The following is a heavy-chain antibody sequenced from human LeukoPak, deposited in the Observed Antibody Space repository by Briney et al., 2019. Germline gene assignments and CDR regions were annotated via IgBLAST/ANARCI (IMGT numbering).Heavy chain of an antibody. CDR1: GFTFSSYW. CDR2: IKQDGSEK. V-gene: IGHV3-7*03. D-gene: IGHD3-10*01. CDR3: AKGAYGSGKNWFDP. Sequence: GGSLRLSCAASGFTFSSYWMSWVRQAPGKGLEWVANIKQDGSEKYYVDSVKGRFTISRDNSKNTLYLQMNSLRAEDTAVYYCAKGAYGSGKNWFDPWGQGTLVTVSS. J-gene: IGHJ5*02.